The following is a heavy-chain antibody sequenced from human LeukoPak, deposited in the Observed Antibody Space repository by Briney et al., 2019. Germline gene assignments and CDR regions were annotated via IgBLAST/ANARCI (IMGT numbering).Heavy chain of an antibody. D-gene: IGHD2-2*01. CDR1: GGSFSGYY. CDR3: ARTRRLYCSSTSCPGEGFDP. Sequence: PSETLSLTCAVYGGSFSGYYWSWIRQPPGKGLEWIGEINHSGSTNYNPSLKSRVTMSVDTSKNQFSLKLSSVTAADTAVYYRARTRRLYCSSTSCPGEGFDPWGQGTLVTVSS. J-gene: IGHJ5*02. V-gene: IGHV4-34*01. CDR2: INHSGST.